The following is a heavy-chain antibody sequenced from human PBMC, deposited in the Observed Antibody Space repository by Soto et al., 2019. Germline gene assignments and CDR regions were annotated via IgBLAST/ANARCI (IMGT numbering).Heavy chain of an antibody. CDR1: GYSFTIYW. CDR2: IYPGDSDT. D-gene: IGHD4-4*01. J-gene: IGHJ6*02. CDR3: ARVDYSNYYFYGMDV. Sequence: PGESLKISCKGSGYSFTIYWIGWVRQMPGKGLEWMGIIYPGDSDTRYSPSFQGQVTISADKSISTAYLQWSSLKASDTAMFYCARVDYSNYYFYGMDVWGQGTTVTVSS. V-gene: IGHV5-51*01.